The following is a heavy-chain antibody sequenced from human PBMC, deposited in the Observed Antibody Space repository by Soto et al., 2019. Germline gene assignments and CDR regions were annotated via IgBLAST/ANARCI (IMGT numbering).Heavy chain of an antibody. CDR2: MNPNSGNA. CDR3: ARGPSITIFGVVIRTARGWFDP. V-gene: IGHV1-8*01. CDR1: GYTFTSYD. D-gene: IGHD3-3*01. Sequence: GASVKVSCKAAGYTFTSYDINWVRQATGQGLEWMGWMNPNSGNAGYAQKFQGRVTMTRNTSISTAYMELSSLRSEDTAVYYCARGPSITIFGVVIRTARGWFDPWGQGTLVTVSS. J-gene: IGHJ5*02.